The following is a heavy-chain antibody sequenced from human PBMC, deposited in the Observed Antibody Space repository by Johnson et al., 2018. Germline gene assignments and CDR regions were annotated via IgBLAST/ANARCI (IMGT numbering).Heavy chain of an antibody. V-gene: IGHV3-73*01. D-gene: IGHD6-6*01. CDR3: SSYYGVDV. CDR1: GFTFSGSA. Sequence: VQLVESGGGLVQPGGSLKLSCAASGFTFSGSALHWVRQASGKGLEWVGRIRSKANNYATEYAASVKGRFTISRDDSNNMAYLQMYSLKIEDTAIYYCSSYYGVDVWGQGTTVTVSS. CDR2: IRSKANNYAT. J-gene: IGHJ6*02.